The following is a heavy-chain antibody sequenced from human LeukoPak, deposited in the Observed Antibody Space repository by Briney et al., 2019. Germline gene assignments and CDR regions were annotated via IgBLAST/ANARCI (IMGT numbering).Heavy chain of an antibody. CDR2: ISYSGNS. D-gene: IGHD4-23*01. CDR1: GDSISSYY. J-gene: IGHJ2*01. CDR3: ARDGHYGGNGYWYFGL. Sequence: SETLSLTCTVSGDSISSYYWTWVRQPPGKGLEWVGYISYSGNSNYNPSLKSRVTISVDTSKNQFSLKLSSVTAADTAVYYCARDGHYGGNGYWYFGLWGRGTLVTVSS. V-gene: IGHV4-59*01.